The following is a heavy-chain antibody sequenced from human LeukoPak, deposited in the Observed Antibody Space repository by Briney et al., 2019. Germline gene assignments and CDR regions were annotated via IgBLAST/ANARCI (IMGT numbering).Heavy chain of an antibody. CDR1: GFTFSSHG. D-gene: IGHD2-2*01. V-gene: IGHV3-23*01. CDR2: ISGSGDNT. CDR3: ARAGVPAAMIYYFDY. J-gene: IGHJ4*02. Sequence: PGGSLRLSCAASGFTFSSHGMSWVRQAPGKGLEWVSTISGSGDNTYYADSVKGRFTISRDNSKNTLYLQMNSLRAEDTAVYYCARAGVPAAMIYYFDYWGQGTLVTVSS.